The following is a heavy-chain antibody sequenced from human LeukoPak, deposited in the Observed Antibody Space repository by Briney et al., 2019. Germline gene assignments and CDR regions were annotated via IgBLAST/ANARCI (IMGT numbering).Heavy chain of an antibody. D-gene: IGHD6-13*01. CDR3: AKLAGYSSSWFDY. J-gene: IGHJ4*02. Sequence: QPGGSLRLSCAASGFTFSSYSMNWVRQAPGKGLEWVSAISGSGGSTYYADSVKGRFTISRDNSKNTLYLQMNSLRAEDTAVYYCAKLAGYSSSWFDYWGQGTLVTVSS. CDR1: GFTFSSYS. V-gene: IGHV3-23*01. CDR2: ISGSGGST.